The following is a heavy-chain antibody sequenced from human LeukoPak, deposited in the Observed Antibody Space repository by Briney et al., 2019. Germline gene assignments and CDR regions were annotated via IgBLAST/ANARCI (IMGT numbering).Heavy chain of an antibody. J-gene: IGHJ5*02. D-gene: IGHD3-9*01. V-gene: IGHV3-48*03. CDR3: ARGVILTGYCRYNWFDP. CDR2: ISSSGSTI. CDR1: GFTFSSYE. Sequence: GGSLRLSCAASGFTFSSYEMNWVRQAPGKGLEWVSYISSSGSTIYYADSVKGRFTISRDNAKNSLYLQMNSLRAEDTAVYYCARGVILTGYCRYNWFDPWGQGTLVTVSS.